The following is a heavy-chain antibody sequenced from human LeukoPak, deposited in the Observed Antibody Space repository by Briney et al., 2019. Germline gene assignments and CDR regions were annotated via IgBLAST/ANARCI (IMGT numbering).Heavy chain of an antibody. CDR3: GSFGYCSGGSCFRPDY. V-gene: IGHV3-48*03. D-gene: IGHD2-15*01. CDR1: GFTISSYE. Sequence: GGSLTLTCAASGFTISSYEMNWVRQAPGKGLEWVSYISSSGSTIYYADSVKGRFTISRDNAKSSLYLQMNSLRAEDTAVYYCGSFGYCSGGSCFRPDYWGQGTLVTVSS. CDR2: ISSSGSTI. J-gene: IGHJ4*02.